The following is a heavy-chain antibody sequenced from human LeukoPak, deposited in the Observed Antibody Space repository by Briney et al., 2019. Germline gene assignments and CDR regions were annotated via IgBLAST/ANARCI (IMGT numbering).Heavy chain of an antibody. V-gene: IGHV1-69*13. D-gene: IGHD2-2*01. Sequence: ASVKVSCKASGGTFSSYAISWVRQAPGQGLEWMGGIIPIFGTANYAQKFQGRVTITADESTSTVYMELSSLRSEDTAVYYCAREDMDSPPYCSSTSCSTTYFDYWGQGTLVTVSS. CDR1: GGTFSSYA. J-gene: IGHJ4*02. CDR3: AREDMDSPPYCSSTSCSTTYFDY. CDR2: IIPIFGTA.